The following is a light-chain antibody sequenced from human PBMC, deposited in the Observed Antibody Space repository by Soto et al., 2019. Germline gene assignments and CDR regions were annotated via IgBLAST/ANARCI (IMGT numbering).Light chain of an antibody. V-gene: IGKV3-15*01. J-gene: IGKJ2*01. CDR2: GAS. Sequence: EIVMTQSPATLSVSPGERATLSCRASQSVSSNLAWYQQKPGQAPRLLIYGASTRATGIPARFSGSGSGTEFTLTISSLQSEDVAVYYCQQYNNWPPEYTFGQGTQLEIK. CDR3: QQYNNWPPEYT. CDR1: QSVSSN.